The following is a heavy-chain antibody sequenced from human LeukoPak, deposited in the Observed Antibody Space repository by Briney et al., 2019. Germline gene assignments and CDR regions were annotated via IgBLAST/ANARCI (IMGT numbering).Heavy chain of an antibody. D-gene: IGHD2-2*01. V-gene: IGHV3-21*01. CDR3: TRDLGSCTNSRCYGGWFDT. CDR1: GFTFNRYS. J-gene: IGHJ5*02. CDR2: IIKSSSYI. Sequence: GEPLRLPCGASGFTFNRYSMSWLRQSPGKAREWVSSIIKSSSYIHYVHSVKGRFTISRDNAKNSLYLQMNSLSAADTAVYYCTRDLGSCTNSRCYGGWFDTWGQGTLVTVSS.